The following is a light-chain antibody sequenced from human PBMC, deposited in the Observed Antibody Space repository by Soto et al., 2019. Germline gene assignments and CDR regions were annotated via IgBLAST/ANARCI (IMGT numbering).Light chain of an antibody. Sequence: SYELTQPPSVSVAPGQTARLTCGGDKIGGKSVHWYQQKPGQAPVLVVYDDGVRPSGIPERFSGSNSGNTATLTISRVEVGDEADYYCQVWDSSRDHVVFAGGTKLTVL. CDR2: DDG. CDR3: QVWDSSRDHVV. CDR1: KIGGKS. J-gene: IGLJ2*01. V-gene: IGLV3-21*02.